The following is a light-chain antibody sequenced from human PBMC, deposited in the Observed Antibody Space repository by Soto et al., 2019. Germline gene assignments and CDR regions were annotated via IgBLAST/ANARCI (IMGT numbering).Light chain of an antibody. V-gene: IGLV1-51*02. J-gene: IGLJ3*02. CDR2: DDN. Sequence: QSVLTQPPSVSAAPGQKVTISCSRSGSNIGNNYVSWYQHLPGTAPKLLIYDDNKRPSGIPDRFSGSKSATSATLGITQLQTGDEADYYCVAWDNSLSAEVFGGGTKVTVL. CDR1: GSNIGNNY. CDR3: VAWDNSLSAEV.